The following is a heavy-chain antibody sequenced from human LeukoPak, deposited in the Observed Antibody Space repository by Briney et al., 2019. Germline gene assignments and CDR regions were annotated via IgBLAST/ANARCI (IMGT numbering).Heavy chain of an antibody. V-gene: IGHV1-2*06. CDR1: GYTFTGYY. Sequence: ASVKVSCKASGYTFTGYYMHWVRQAPGQGLEWMGRINPNSGGTNYAQKFQGRVTMTRYTSTSTVYMELSSLRSEDTAVYYCAREHEHQAFDYWGQGTLVTVSS. CDR2: INPNSGGT. J-gene: IGHJ4*02. CDR3: AREHEHQAFDY. D-gene: IGHD2-2*01.